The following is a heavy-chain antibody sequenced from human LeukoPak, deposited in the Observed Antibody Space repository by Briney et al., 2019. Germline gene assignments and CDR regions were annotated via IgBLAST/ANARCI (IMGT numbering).Heavy chain of an antibody. CDR1: GFTFDDYA. V-gene: IGHV3-9*01. Sequence: GGSLRLSCAASGFTFDDYAMHWVRQAPGKGLEWVSGISWNSGSIGYADSVKGRFTISRDNAKNSLYLQMNSLRAGDTALYYCAKGPLGYCSSTSCYPGLSYFDYWGQGTLVTVSS. J-gene: IGHJ4*02. CDR2: ISWNSGSI. CDR3: AKGPLGYCSSTSCYPGLSYFDY. D-gene: IGHD2-2*01.